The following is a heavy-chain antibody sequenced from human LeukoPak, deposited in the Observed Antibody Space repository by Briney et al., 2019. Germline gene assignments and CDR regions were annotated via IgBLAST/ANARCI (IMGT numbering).Heavy chain of an antibody. CDR3: ARVNPLGYFDQ. CDR2: VFCSRNT. J-gene: IGHJ4*02. Sequence: PSETLSLTCTVSGGFTSAYYWSWVRQPLGKGLEWIGSVFCSRNTNYNPSLTRRVAMSVDTSKSHFSLKLTSVIAADTAVYYCARVNPLGYFDQWGQGTLVAVPS. V-gene: IGHV4-59*13. CDR1: GGFTSAYY.